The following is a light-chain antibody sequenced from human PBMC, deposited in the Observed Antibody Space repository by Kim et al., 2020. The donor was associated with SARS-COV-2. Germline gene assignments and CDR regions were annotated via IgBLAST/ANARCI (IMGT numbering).Light chain of an antibody. J-gene: IGKJ1*01. CDR2: DAS. Sequence: EIVLTRSPGTLSLSPGERATLSCRASQSVSSNYLAWYQQKPGQAPRLFIYDASTRATGIPDRFSGSGSGTDFTLIISRLEPEDFAVYYCQQYGSSPVTFGQGTKVDIK. CDR3: QQYGSSPVT. CDR1: QSVSSNY. V-gene: IGKV3-20*01.